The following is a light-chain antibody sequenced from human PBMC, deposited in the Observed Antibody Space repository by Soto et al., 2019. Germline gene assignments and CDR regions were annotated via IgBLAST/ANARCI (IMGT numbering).Light chain of an antibody. CDR3: QQRSNWPT. J-gene: IGKJ5*01. CDR2: DAS. V-gene: IGKV1-33*01. Sequence: DIQMTQSPSSLSASVGDRVTITCQASQDVSNYLNWYQQKLGKAPKLLIYDASNRATGIPARFSGSGSGTDFTLTISSLEPEDFAVYYCQQRSNWPTFGQGTRLEIK. CDR1: QDVSNY.